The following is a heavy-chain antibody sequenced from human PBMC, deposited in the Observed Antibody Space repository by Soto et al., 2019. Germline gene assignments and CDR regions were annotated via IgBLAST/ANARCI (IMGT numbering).Heavy chain of an antibody. CDR1: GGTFSSYA. CDR3: ARSPYYDVWSGYYYYYGMDV. CDR2: IIPIFGTA. Sequence: QVQLVQSGAEVKKPGSSVKVSCKASGGTFSSYAISWVRQAPGQGLEWMGGIIPIFGTANYAQKFQGRVTITADESTSTAYMELSSLRSEDTAVYYCARSPYYDVWSGYYYYYGMDVWGQVPTVTVSS. J-gene: IGHJ6*02. V-gene: IGHV1-69*12. D-gene: IGHD3-3*01.